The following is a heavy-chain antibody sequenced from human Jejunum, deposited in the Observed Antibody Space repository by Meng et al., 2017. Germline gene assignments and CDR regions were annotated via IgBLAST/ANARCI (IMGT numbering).Heavy chain of an antibody. Sequence: GESLKISCEASGFTFSNYDFHWVRQAPGKGLEWVSAIGKPGDTYYPGSVKGRFTMSRENAKNSVYLQMHSLAAGDTAIYYCARESLDRESSGWYDWYFDLWGRGTLVTVSS. J-gene: IGHJ2*01. CDR3: ARESLDRESSGWYDWYFDL. CDR1: GFTFSNYD. D-gene: IGHD6-19*01. CDR2: IGKPGDT. V-gene: IGHV3-13*01.